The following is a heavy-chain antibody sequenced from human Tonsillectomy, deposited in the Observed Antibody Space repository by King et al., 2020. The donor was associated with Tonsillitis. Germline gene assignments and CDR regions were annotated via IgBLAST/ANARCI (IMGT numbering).Heavy chain of an antibody. CDR3: ARDPVGYHLLSAGIAFDI. J-gene: IGHJ3*02. CDR1: GYTFTRYG. CDR2: ISAYNGNT. Sequence: QLVQSGAEVKKPGASVKVSCKASGYTFTRYGISWVRQAPGQGLEWMGRISAYNGNTNYAQRLQGRVTMTTDTSTSTVYMELRSLKSDDTAVYFWARDPVGYHLLSAGIAFDIWGQGTMVIVSS. D-gene: IGHD2-2*01. V-gene: IGHV1-18*01.